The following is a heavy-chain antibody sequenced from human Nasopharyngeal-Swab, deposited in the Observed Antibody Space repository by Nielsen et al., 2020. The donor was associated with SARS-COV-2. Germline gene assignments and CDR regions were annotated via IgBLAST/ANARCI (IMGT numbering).Heavy chain of an antibody. D-gene: IGHD2-15*01. V-gene: IGHV3-21*01. CDR2: ISSSSSYI. CDR3: ARDWQDIVVVVADSGAFDI. CDR1: GFTFSSYS. J-gene: IGHJ3*02. Sequence: GESLNISCAASGFTFSSYSMNWVRQAPGKGLEWVSSISSSSSYIYYADSVKGRFTISRDNAKNSLYLQMNSLRAEDTAVYYCARDWQDIVVVVADSGAFDIWGQGTMVTVSS.